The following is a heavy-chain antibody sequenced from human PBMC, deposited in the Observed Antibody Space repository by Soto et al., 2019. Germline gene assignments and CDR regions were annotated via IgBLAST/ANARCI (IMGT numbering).Heavy chain of an antibody. J-gene: IGHJ6*02. Sequence: QVQLVQSGAEVKKPGSSVKVSCKASGGTFSRYTISWVRQAPGQGLEWMGRIIPILDIPNYAQNFQGRVTFTAEKSTGTAYMELSSLRSDDTAVYYCASHFTGVLVLGASPPGGDNYGWDVWGQGTTVTVSS. CDR1: GGTFSRYT. V-gene: IGHV1-69*02. D-gene: IGHD2-15*01. CDR3: ASHFTGVLVLGASPPGGDNYGWDV. CDR2: IIPILDIP.